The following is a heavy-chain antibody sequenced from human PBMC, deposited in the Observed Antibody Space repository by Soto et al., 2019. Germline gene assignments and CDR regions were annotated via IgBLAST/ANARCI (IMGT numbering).Heavy chain of an antibody. D-gene: IGHD3-9*01. CDR3: ARGDYDILTGYPRHSVY. CDR1: GGSISGYY. V-gene: IGHV4-59*01. Sequence: QVQLQESGPGLVKPSETLSLICTVSGGSISGYYWSWIRQPPGGGLEWIGYIFYRGNTLYTPSLQSRVAISVDTSKNQFSLRLSSVTAEDTAVYYCARGDYDILTGYPRHSVYWGQGTLVTVSS. CDR2: IFYRGNT. J-gene: IGHJ4*02.